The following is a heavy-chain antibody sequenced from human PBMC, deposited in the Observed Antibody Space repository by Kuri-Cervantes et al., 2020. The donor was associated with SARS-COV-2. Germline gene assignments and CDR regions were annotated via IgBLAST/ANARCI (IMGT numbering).Heavy chain of an antibody. CDR3: ARDKFSLGYSYGPVFDY. CDR1: GFTFSGHW. CDR2: ISGSGGST. Sequence: GGSLRLSCAASGFTFSGHWIHWVRQAPGKGLEWVSAISGSGGSTYYADSVKGRFTISRDNSKNTLYLQMNSLRAEDTAVYYCARDKFSLGYSYGPVFDYWGQGTLVTVSS. V-gene: IGHV3-23*01. J-gene: IGHJ4*02. D-gene: IGHD5-18*01.